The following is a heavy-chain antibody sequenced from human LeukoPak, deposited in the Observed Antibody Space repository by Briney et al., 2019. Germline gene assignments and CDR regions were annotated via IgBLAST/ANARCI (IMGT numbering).Heavy chain of an antibody. CDR2: IYYSGST. Sequence: SQTLSLTCTVSGGSISSGDYYWSWIRQPPGKGLEWIGSIYYSGSTYYNPSLKSRVTISVDTSKNQFFLKLSSVTAADTAVYYCARQGSYGNYFDYWGQGTLVTVSS. CDR3: ARQGSYGNYFDY. V-gene: IGHV4-39*01. D-gene: IGHD5-18*01. J-gene: IGHJ4*02. CDR1: GGSISSGDYY.